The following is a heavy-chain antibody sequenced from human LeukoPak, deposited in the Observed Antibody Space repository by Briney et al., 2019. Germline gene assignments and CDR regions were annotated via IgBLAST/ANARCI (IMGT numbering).Heavy chain of an antibody. J-gene: IGHJ4*02. CDR1: GFTFDDYG. V-gene: IGHV3-20*04. CDR3: AKGTLGSCAGARCYPFDH. Sequence: PGGSLRLSCAASGFTFDDYGMSWVRQAPGKGLEWVSGINWNGGSTGYADSVKGRFTISRDNSRNTLYLQMNALRAEDTAIYYCAKGTLGSCAGARCYPFDHWAREPWSPSPQ. D-gene: IGHD2-8*02. CDR2: INWNGGST.